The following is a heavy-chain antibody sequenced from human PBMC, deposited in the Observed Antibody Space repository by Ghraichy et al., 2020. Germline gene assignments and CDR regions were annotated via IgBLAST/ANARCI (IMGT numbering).Heavy chain of an antibody. V-gene: IGHV4-4*02. D-gene: IGHD5-18*01. CDR2: IFHSGST. CDR3: ARDAGYSYGYYMDV. Sequence: SETLSLTCAVSSGSISTSNWWTWVRQPPGKGLEWIGEIFHSGSTNYNPSLKSRVTISVDKSKNQFSLNLTSVTAADTAVDYCARDAGYSYGYYMDVWGKGTTVTVSS. J-gene: IGHJ6*03. CDR1: SGSISTSNW.